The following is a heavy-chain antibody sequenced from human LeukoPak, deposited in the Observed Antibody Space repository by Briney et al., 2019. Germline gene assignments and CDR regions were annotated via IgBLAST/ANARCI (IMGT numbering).Heavy chain of an antibody. CDR3: GRDFGLTGTKRSFDI. CDR2: ISSSSSYI. CDR1: GFTFSTYT. V-gene: IGHV3-21*01. J-gene: IGHJ3*02. D-gene: IGHD1-7*01. Sequence: TGGSLRLSCAASGFTFSTYTMNWVRQAPGKGLEWVSFISSSSSYIYYADSVKGRFTIARDNANNSLYLQMNSLRAEDTAVYYCGRDFGLTGTKRSFDIWGQGTMVTVSS.